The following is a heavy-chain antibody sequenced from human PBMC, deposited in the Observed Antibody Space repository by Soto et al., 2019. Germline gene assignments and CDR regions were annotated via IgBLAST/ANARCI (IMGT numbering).Heavy chain of an antibody. V-gene: IGHV1-3*01. CDR1: GYTFTSYA. J-gene: IGHJ4*02. CDR2: INAGNGNT. Sequence: GASVKVSCKASGYTFTSYAMHWVRQAPGQRLEWMGWINAGNGNTKYSQKFQGRVTITRDTSASTAYMELSSLRSEDTAVYYCARSIAVVTALDYRGQGTLVTVSS. D-gene: IGHD2-21*02. CDR3: ARSIAVVTALDY.